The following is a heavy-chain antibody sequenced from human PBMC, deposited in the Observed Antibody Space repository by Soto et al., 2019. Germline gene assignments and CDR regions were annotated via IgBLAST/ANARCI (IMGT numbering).Heavy chain of an antibody. CDR2: INAGNGNT. CDR3: ARDPRGGYVFNY. CDR1: GYTFTSYA. V-gene: IGHV1-3*01. J-gene: IGHJ4*02. Sequence: QVPLVQSGAEVKKPGASVKVSCKASGYTFTSYAMHWVRQAPGQRLEWMGWINAGNGNTKYSQKFQGRVTITRDTSASTAYMELSSLRSEDTAVYYCARDPRGGYVFNYWGQGTLVTVSS. D-gene: IGHD5-12*01.